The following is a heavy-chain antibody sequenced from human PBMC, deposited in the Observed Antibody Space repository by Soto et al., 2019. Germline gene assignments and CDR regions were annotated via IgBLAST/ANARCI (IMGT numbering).Heavy chain of an antibody. D-gene: IGHD6-13*01. CDR2: INSDGSTT. CDR1: AFTFNTYW. Sequence: EVQLVESGGGLVQPGGSLRLSCAASAFTFNTYWMHWVRQAPGKGLVWVSRINSDGSTTSYADYVKGRFTIYRDNAKNTLYLKMNSLRAEETAVYYCTRVRSLAVTGTGGVYHYYGMDVWGQGTTVTVSS. J-gene: IGHJ6*02. V-gene: IGHV3-74*01. CDR3: TRVRSLAVTGTGGVYHYYGMDV.